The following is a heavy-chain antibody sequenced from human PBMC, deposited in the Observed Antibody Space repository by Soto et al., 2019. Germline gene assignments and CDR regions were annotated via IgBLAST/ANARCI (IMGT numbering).Heavy chain of an antibody. V-gene: IGHV4-31*03. Sequence: QVQLQESGPGLVKPSQTLSLTCTVSGGSISSGGYYWSWIRQHPGKGLEWIGYIYYSGSTYYNPSLKSRVTISVDTSKNPFSLKLSSVTAADTAVYYCASDYDSSGNYYYGMDVWGQGTTVTVSS. CDR1: GGSISSGGYY. J-gene: IGHJ6*02. CDR3: ASDYDSSGNYYYGMDV. D-gene: IGHD3-22*01. CDR2: IYYSGST.